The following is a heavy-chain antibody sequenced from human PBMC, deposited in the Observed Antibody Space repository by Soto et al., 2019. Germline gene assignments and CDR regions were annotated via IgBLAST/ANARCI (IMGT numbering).Heavy chain of an antibody. Sequence: PGGSLRLSCAASGFTFSSYAMSWVRQAPGKGLEWVSAISGSGGTTYYVDSVKGRFTFSRDNSKNTLYLQMNSLRAEDTAVYYCAREVFGYSYGFDYWGQGTLVTVSS. V-gene: IGHV3-23*01. CDR2: ISGSGGTT. CDR1: GFTFSSYA. D-gene: IGHD5-18*01. CDR3: AREVFGYSYGFDY. J-gene: IGHJ4*02.